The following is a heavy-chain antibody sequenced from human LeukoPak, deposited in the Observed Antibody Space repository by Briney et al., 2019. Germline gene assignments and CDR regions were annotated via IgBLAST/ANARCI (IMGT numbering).Heavy chain of an antibody. CDR1: GFTFDDYA. CDR2: ICWNSDSI. V-gene: IGHV3-9*01. Sequence: GGSLRLSCAASGFTFDDYAMHWVRQAPGKGLEWVSGICWNSDSIGYADSVKGRFTISRDNAKNSLYLQMNSLRAEDTALYYCAKDNDYRPNESYFWYFDLWGRGTLVTVSS. J-gene: IGHJ2*01. CDR3: AKDNDYRPNESYFWYFDL. D-gene: IGHD4-11*01.